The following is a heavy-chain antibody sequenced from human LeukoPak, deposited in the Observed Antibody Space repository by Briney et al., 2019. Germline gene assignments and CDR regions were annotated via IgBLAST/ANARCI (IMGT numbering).Heavy chain of an antibody. CDR2: INPSGGST. J-gene: IGHJ4*02. CDR3: ATDAVGDDTAVPWRALDY. V-gene: IGHV1-46*01. CDR1: GYTFTSYY. D-gene: IGHD5-18*01. Sequence: ASVKVSCKASGYTFTSYYMHWVRQAPGQGLEWMGIINPSGGSTSYAQKFQGRVTMTRDTSTSTVYMELSSLRSEDTAVYYCATDAVGDDTAVPWRALDYWGQGTLVTVSS.